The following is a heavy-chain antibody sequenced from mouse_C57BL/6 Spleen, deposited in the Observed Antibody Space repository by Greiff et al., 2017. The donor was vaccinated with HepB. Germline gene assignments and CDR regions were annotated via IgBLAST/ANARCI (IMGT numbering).Heavy chain of an antibody. CDR2: IYPGDGDT. CDR1: GYAFSSSW. D-gene: IGHD1-1*01. CDR3: ARSEITTGYFDY. J-gene: IGHJ2*01. V-gene: IGHV1-82*01. Sequence: QVQLQQSGPELVKPGASVKISCKASGYAFSSSWMNWVKQRPGKGLEWIGRIYPGDGDTNYNGKFKGKATLTADESSSTAYMQLSSLTSEDSAVYFCARSEITTGYFDYWGQGTTLTVSS.